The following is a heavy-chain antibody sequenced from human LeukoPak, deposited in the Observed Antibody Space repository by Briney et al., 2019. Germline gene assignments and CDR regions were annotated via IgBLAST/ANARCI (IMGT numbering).Heavy chain of an antibody. J-gene: IGHJ5*02. V-gene: IGHV3-48*03. CDR3: ARDVWFDP. CDR1: GFTFSSHE. Sequence: GGSLSLSRAASGFTFSSHEMNWVRQPPAKGLEWVSYISSGGNTRFYTDSVKCRFTVSRDNATNSLYLPMDSLRAEDTALYYCARDVWFDPWGQGTLVTVSS. CDR2: ISSGGNTR.